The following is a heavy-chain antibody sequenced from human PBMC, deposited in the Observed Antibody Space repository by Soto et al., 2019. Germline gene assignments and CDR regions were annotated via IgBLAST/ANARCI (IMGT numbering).Heavy chain of an antibody. D-gene: IGHD3-22*01. CDR2: IYYSGST. Sequence: QVQLQESGPGLVKPSQTLSLTCTVSGCSISRGDYYWSWIRQPPGKGLEWIGYIYYSGSTYYNPSLKSRVTISVDTSKNQLSLKVSAVTAADTAVYYCARRWSSGYNDAFAIWGKGTMVTVSS. J-gene: IGHJ3*02. CDR1: GCSISRGDYY. V-gene: IGHV4-30-4*01. CDR3: ARRWSSGYNDAFAI.